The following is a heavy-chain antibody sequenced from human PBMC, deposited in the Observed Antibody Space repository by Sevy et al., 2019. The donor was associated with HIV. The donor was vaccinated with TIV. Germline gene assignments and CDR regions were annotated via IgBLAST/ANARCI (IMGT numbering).Heavy chain of an antibody. J-gene: IGHJ6*02. CDR2: ISYTSTTI. V-gene: IGHV3-48*02. CDR1: GFTFNTYN. CDR3: ASSDATSRFGYYYFAMDF. D-gene: IGHD3-22*01. Sequence: GGSLRLSCAVSGFTFNTYNMNWVRQAPGKGLEWLSYISYTSTTIYYADSVRGRFTISRDNAKNTLYLQMNSLRDEDTAVYYCASSDATSRFGYYYFAMDFWGQGTSVTVSS.